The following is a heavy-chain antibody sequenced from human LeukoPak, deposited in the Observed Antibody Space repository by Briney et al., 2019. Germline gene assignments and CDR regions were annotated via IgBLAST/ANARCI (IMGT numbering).Heavy chain of an antibody. J-gene: IGHJ5*02. V-gene: IGHV4-59*12. CDR3: AREADRWFDP. CDR2: MYNSGST. CDR1: GFTFSSYS. Sequence: GSLRLSCAASGFTFSSYSMNWVRQPPGKGLEWIGTMYNSGSTDYNPSLESRVTISVDTSKNQFSLKLSSVTAADTAVYYCAREADRWFDPWGQGTLVTVSS.